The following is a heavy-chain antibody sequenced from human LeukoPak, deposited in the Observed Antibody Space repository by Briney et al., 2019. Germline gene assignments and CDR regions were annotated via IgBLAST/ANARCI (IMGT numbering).Heavy chain of an antibody. CDR3: ARSRYLDY. Sequence: GGSLRVSCAASGFTFSTYWMSWVRQTPGKGLEWVANIKQDGSEKNYVDSVKGRFTISRDNAKNSLYLQMNSLRAEDTAVYYCARSRYLDYWGQGTLVTVFS. J-gene: IGHJ4*02. CDR2: IKQDGSEK. CDR1: GFTFSTYW. V-gene: IGHV3-7*01.